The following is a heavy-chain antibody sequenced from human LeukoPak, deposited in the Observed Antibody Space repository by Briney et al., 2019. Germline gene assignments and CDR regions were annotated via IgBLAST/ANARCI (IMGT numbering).Heavy chain of an antibody. CDR1: GGSISSGGYS. CDR3: ARESRRRVPPSDIENYFDY. J-gene: IGHJ4*02. V-gene: IGHV4-39*02. D-gene: IGHD1-26*01. CDR2: IVYNGNT. Sequence: SETLSLTCAVSGGSISSGGYSWNWFRQSPGKGLEWIGEIVYNGNTNYNPSLKSRLTISLDTSKNQFSLRLISVTAADTAFYYCARESRRRVPPSDIENYFDYWGQGTLVTVSS.